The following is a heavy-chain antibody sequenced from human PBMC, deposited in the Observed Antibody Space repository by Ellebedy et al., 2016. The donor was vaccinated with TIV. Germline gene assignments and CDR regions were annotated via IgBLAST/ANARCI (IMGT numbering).Heavy chain of an antibody. V-gene: IGHV3-7*01. CDR2: IKQDGTDQ. CDR1: GFTFSTYW. CDR3: ASLGGRQRYSD. J-gene: IGHJ4*02. Sequence: GESLKISCAASGFTFSTYWMNWVRQAPGKGLEWVANIKQDGTDQHYVASVRGRFTISRDDGKRLVHLQMDSLRAEDTAVYYCASLGGRQRYSDWGQGTLVTVST. D-gene: IGHD6-6*01.